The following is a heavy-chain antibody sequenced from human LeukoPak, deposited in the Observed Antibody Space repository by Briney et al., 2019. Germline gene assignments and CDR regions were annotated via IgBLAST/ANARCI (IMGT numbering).Heavy chain of an antibody. Sequence: GASVKVSCKASGYTFTGYYMHWVRQAPGQGLEWMGWIIPIFGTANYAQKFQGRVTMTEDTSTDTAYMELSSLRSEDTAVYYCATVTMVRGVTENWFDPWGQGTLVTVSS. V-gene: IGHV1-2*02. CDR1: GYTFTGYY. CDR2: IIPIFGTA. J-gene: IGHJ5*02. D-gene: IGHD3-10*01. CDR3: ATVTMVRGVTENWFDP.